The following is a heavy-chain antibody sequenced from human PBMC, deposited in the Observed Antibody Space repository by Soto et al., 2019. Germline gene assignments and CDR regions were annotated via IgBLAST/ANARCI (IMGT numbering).Heavy chain of an antibody. V-gene: IGHV3-30*18. J-gene: IGHJ4*02. Sequence: QSGGALRLSCAASGFTFSSYGMHWVRQAPGKGLEWVAVISYDGSNKYYADSVKGRFTISRDNSKNTLYLQMNSLRAEDTAVYYCAKGWQQLVSGPATFDYWGQGTLVTAPQ. CDR2: ISYDGSNK. D-gene: IGHD6-13*01. CDR1: GFTFSSYG. CDR3: AKGWQQLVSGPATFDY.